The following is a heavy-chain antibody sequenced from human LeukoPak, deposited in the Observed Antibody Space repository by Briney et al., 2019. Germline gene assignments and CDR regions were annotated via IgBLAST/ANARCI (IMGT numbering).Heavy chain of an antibody. Sequence: GGSLRLSCAASGFTFSSYEMNWVRQAPGKGLEWVSYISSSGSTIYYADSVKGRFTISRDNAKNSLFLQMDSLRGEDTAVYYCARCTTGKTFGSLREIKKSREIDFWGQGTLVTVSS. CDR3: ARCTTGKTFGSLREIKKSREIDF. D-gene: IGHD1-1*01. CDR2: ISSSGSTI. V-gene: IGHV3-48*03. J-gene: IGHJ4*02. CDR1: GFTFSSYE.